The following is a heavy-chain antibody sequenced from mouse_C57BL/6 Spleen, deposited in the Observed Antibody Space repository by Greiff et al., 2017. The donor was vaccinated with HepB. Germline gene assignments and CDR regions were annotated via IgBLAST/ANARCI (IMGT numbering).Heavy chain of an antibody. Sequence: EVKLLESGPGLVKPSQSLSLTCSVTGYSITSGYYWNWIRQFPGNKLEWMGYISYDGSNNYNPSLKNRISITRDTSKNQFFLKLNSVTTEDTATYYCARDQGGFDYWGQGTTLTVSS. CDR3: ARDQGGFDY. CDR1: GYSITSGYY. D-gene: IGHD3-2*02. CDR2: ISYDGSN. J-gene: IGHJ2*01. V-gene: IGHV3-6*01.